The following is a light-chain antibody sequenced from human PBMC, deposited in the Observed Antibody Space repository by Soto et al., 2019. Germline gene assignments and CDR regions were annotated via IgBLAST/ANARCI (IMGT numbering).Light chain of an antibody. CDR2: DNN. CDR3: GTWDSSLSAYYV. J-gene: IGLJ1*01. Sequence: VLTQPPSVSAAPGQKVTISCSGSSSNIGNNYVSWYQQLPGTAPKLLIYDNNKRPSGIPDRFSGSKSGTSATLGITGLQTGDEADYYCGTWDSSLSAYYVFGTGTKVTVL. V-gene: IGLV1-51*01. CDR1: SSNIGNNY.